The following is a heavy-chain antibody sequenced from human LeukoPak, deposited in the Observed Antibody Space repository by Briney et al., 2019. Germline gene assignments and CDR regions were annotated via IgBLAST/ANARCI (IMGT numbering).Heavy chain of an antibody. J-gene: IGHJ6*02. D-gene: IGHD3-10*01. Sequence: GGSLRLSCTASGFTFGFTFRSFWMSWVRQAPGKGLEWVSYISSTGSRIYYADSVKGRFTISRDNAKNLLYLQMSSLRDEDTAVYYCARDYEDKVWFGHMDVWGQGTTVTVSS. CDR2: ISSTGSRI. CDR3: ARDYEDKVWFGHMDV. V-gene: IGHV3-48*02. CDR1: GFTFGFTFRSFW.